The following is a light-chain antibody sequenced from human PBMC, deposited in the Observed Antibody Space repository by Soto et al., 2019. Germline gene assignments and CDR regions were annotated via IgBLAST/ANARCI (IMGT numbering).Light chain of an antibody. V-gene: IGKV1-5*01. J-gene: IGKJ1*01. CDR3: QHYNSYSEA. CDR2: DAS. Sequence: IQMPQSPSPLSASVGDRVTLTCRASQSISGWLAWYQQKPGKAPKLLIYDASILESGVPSRFSGSGSGTEFTLTISSLQPEDFATYYCQHYNSYSEAFGQGTKVDI. CDR1: QSISGW.